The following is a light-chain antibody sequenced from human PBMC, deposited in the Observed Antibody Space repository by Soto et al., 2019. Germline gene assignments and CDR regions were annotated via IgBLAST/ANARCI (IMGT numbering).Light chain of an antibody. CDR1: QSVSSSY. V-gene: IGKV3-20*01. CDR3: QQYGSSPPWT. CDR2: GAS. J-gene: IGKJ1*01. Sequence: EIVLTQSPGTLSLSPGERATLSCRASQSVSSSYLAWYPQKPGQAPRLLIYGASSRATGIPDRFSGSGSGTDLTLTISILEPEDFAVYYCQQYGSSPPWTFGQGTKVEIK.